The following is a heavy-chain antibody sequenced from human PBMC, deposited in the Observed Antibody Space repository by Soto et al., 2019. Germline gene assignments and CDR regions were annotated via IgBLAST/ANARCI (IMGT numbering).Heavy chain of an antibody. CDR2: IIPIFGPA. CDR1: GGTFSSHS. J-gene: IGHJ6*02. V-gene: IGHV1-69*01. Sequence: QVQLVQSGAEVKKPGSSVKVSCKSSGGTFSSHSINWVRQAPGQGLEWMGGIIPIFGPANFAKKFQGRVTITADESTTTPYMELSTLTSEDTAVYYCATGSFTSTGGRIGYHYNAMDVWGQGTTVTVSS. D-gene: IGHD1-1*01. CDR3: ATGSFTSTGGRIGYHYNAMDV.